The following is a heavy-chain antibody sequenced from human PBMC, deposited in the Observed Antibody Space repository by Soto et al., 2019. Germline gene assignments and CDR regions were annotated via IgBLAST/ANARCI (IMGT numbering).Heavy chain of an antibody. CDR2: INPSGGST. D-gene: IGHD2-2*01. V-gene: IGHV1-46*01. CDR3: ARTCRVVPAANPYYYYGMDV. CDR1: GYTFTSYY. Sequence: ASVKVSCKAFGYTFTSYYMHWVRQAPGQGLEWMGIINPSGGSTSYAQKFQGRVTMTRDTSTSTVYMELSSLRSEDTAVYYCARTCRVVPAANPYYYYGMDVWGQGTTVTVSS. J-gene: IGHJ6*02.